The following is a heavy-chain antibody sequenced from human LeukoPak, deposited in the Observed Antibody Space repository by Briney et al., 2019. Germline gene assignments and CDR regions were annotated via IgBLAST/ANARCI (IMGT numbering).Heavy chain of an antibody. CDR1: GFTFSSYD. D-gene: IGHD2/OR15-2a*01. J-gene: IGHJ4*02. Sequence: GGSLRLSCAASGFTFSSYDMSWVRQAPGKGLEWVSVISGSGSSTFYADSVKGGFTISRDNSKNTVYLQMKSLRAEDAAVYYCARISLTGWANDYWGQGTLVTVSS. V-gene: IGHV3-23*01. CDR2: ISGSGSST. CDR3: ARISLTGWANDY.